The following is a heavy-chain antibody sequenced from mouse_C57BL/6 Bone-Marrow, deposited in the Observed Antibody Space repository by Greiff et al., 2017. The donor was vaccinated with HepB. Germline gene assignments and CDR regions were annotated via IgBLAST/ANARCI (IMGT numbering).Heavy chain of an antibody. V-gene: IGHV5-6*01. CDR3: ARHYGSSYGYFDY. Sequence: DVQLVESGGDLVKPGGSLKLSCAASGFTFSSYGMSWVRQTPDKMLEWVATISSGGSYTYYPDSVKGRFTISRDNAKNTLYLQMSSLKSEDTAMYYCARHYGSSYGYFDYWGQGTTLTVSS. D-gene: IGHD1-1*01. CDR1: GFTFSSYG. J-gene: IGHJ2*01. CDR2: ISSGGSYT.